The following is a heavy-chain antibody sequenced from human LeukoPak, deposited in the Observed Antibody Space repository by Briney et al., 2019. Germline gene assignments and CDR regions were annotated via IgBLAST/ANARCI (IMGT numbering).Heavy chain of an antibody. CDR2: MNHSGST. D-gene: IGHD1-26*01. CDR1: GGSFSGYY. V-gene: IGHV4-34*01. J-gene: IGHJ4*02. Sequence: SETLSLTCAVYGGSFSGYYWSWIRQPPGKGLEWIGEMNHSGSTNYNTSLNSRVTISVDTSKNQFSLKLSSVTAADTAVYYCARPIVGATKGPWYFDYWGQGTLVTVSS. CDR3: ARPIVGATKGPWYFDY.